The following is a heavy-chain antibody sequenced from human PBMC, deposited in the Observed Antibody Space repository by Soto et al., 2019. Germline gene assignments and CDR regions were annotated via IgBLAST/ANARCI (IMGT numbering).Heavy chain of an antibody. CDR1: GGSISSYY. CDR2: IYYSGST. V-gene: IGHV4-59*08. D-gene: IGHD2-15*01. Sequence: SETLSLTCTVSGGSISSYYWSWIRQPPGKGLEWIGYIYYSGSTNYNPSLKSRVTISVDTSKNQFSLKLSSVTAADTAVYYCARGPYCSGGSCYSRNSNWFDPRGQGTLVTVSS. CDR3: ARGPYCSGGSCYSRNSNWFDP. J-gene: IGHJ5*02.